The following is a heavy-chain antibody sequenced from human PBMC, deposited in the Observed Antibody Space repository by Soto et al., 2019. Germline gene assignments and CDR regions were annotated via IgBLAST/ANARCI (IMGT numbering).Heavy chain of an antibody. D-gene: IGHD2-15*01. CDR2: ISYDGSNK. Sequence: PGGSLRLSCASSRFTFSSYDMHWVRQAPGKGLEWVAVISYDGSNKYYADSVKGRFTISRDNSKNTLYLQMNSLRTEDTAVYYCATKIVAATSDYWGQGTLVTVSS. V-gene: IGHV3-30*03. J-gene: IGHJ4*02. CDR3: ATKIVAATSDY. CDR1: RFTFSSYD.